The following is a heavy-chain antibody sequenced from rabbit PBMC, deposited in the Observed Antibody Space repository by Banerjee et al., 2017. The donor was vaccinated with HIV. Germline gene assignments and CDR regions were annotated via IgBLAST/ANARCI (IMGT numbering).Heavy chain of an antibody. CDR2: IDTSSGNT. Sequence: QEQLEESGGGLVKPEGSLTLTCTASGLDFNSYWMSWVRQAPGKGLEWIACIDTSSGNTVYASWAKGRFTISKTSSTTVTLQMTSLTAADTATYFCARDLAGVIGWKFNLWGPGTLVTV. J-gene: IGHJ4*01. CDR3: ARDLAGVIGWKFNL. CDR1: GLDFNSYW. V-gene: IGHV1S45*01. D-gene: IGHD4-1*01.